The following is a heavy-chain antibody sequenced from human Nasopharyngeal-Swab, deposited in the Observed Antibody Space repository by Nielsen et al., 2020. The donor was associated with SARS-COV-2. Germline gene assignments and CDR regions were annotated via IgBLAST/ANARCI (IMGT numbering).Heavy chain of an antibody. CDR3: ARHSNLMVQGVMGGMDV. J-gene: IGHJ6*02. D-gene: IGHD3-10*01. V-gene: IGHV4-34*01. Sequence: WILQPPGKGLEWIGEINHSGSTNYNPSLKSRVTISVDTSKNQFSLKLSSVTAADTAVYYCARHSNLMVQGVMGGMDVWGQGTTVTVSS. CDR2: INHSGST.